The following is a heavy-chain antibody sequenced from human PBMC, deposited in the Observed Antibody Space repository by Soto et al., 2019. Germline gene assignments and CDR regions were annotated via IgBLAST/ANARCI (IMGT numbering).Heavy chain of an antibody. CDR2: IHYSGSA. Sequence: QVQLQESGPGLVKPSETLSLTCTVSGGSISNSFWSWIRQPPGKGLEWIASIHYSGSAKINPSLKSRVTISVDTSKKYFSLKLNSVTAADTAVYYCAREAGGFSTGCFDPWGQGTLVTVSS. CDR1: GGSISNSF. D-gene: IGHD2-15*01. V-gene: IGHV4-59*01. CDR3: AREAGGFSTGCFDP. J-gene: IGHJ5*02.